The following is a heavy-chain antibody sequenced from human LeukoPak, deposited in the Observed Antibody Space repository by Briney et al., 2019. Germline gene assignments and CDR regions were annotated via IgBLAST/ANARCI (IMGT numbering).Heavy chain of an antibody. CDR1: GFTFSSYS. Sequence: GGSLSLSCAASGFTFSSYSMNWVRQAPGKGLEWVSSISSSSSYIYYADSVKGRFTISRDNAKNSLYLQMNSLRAEDTAVYYCAGSSSDWYFDLWGRGTPVTVSS. CDR2: ISSSSSYI. CDR3: AGSSSDWYFDL. J-gene: IGHJ2*01. V-gene: IGHV3-21*01. D-gene: IGHD6-13*01.